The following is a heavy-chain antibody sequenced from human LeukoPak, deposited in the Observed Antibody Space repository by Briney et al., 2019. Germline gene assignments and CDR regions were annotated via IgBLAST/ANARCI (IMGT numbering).Heavy chain of an antibody. V-gene: IGHV4-59*08. CDR1: GASIKQYY. CDR2: ISYNGFT. D-gene: IGHD2-2*01. CDR3: ARYYCSTRCYHFDS. Sequence: SETLTLTCTVSGASIKQYYWSWLRQPPGKGLEWIGHISYNGFTDYNPSLKSRVTISVGTPKNQFSLQLTSMPTAETAVHYCARYYCSTRCYHFDSWGQGALVTVSS. J-gene: IGHJ4*02.